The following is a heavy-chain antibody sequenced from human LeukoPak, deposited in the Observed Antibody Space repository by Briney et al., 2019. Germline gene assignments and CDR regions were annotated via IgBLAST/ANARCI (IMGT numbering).Heavy chain of an antibody. Sequence: GGSLRLSCAASGFTFSDYPMNWVRQAPGKGLEWVSVITGSGDSSFYGDSVKGRFTISRDNSKNTLYLQMNSLRVEDTAVYYCAKDLEVLWFGDPTDASDIWGQGTMVTAAS. CDR1: GFTFSDYP. CDR3: AKDLEVLWFGDPTDASDI. V-gene: IGHV3-23*01. D-gene: IGHD3-10*01. CDR2: ITGSGDSS. J-gene: IGHJ3*02.